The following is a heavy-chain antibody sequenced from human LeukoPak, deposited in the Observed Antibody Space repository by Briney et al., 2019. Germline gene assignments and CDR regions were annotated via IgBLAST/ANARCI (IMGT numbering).Heavy chain of an antibody. CDR1: GYTFTGYY. Sequence: PVKVSCKASGYTFTGYYMHWVRQAPGQGLEWMGGIIPIFGTANYAQKFQGRVTITADESTSTAYMELSSLRSEDTAVYYCASVPPEEYYYYYMDVWGKGTTVTVSS. CDR3: ASVPPEEYYYYYMDV. J-gene: IGHJ6*03. V-gene: IGHV1-69*13. CDR2: IIPIFGTA.